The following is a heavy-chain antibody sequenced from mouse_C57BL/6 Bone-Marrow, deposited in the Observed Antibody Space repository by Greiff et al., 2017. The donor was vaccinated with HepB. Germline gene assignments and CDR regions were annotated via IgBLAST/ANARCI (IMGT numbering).Heavy chain of an antibody. V-gene: IGHV1-55*01. CDR1: GFNIKDDY. CDR3: ARLAITTVDY. CDR2: IYPGSGST. D-gene: IGHD1-1*01. Sequence: VQLQQSGAELVRPGASVKLSCTASGFNIKDDYMHWVKQRPGQGLEWIGDIYPGSGSTNYNEKFKSKATLTVDTSSSTAYMQLSSLTSEDSAVYYCARLAITTVDYWGQGTTLTVSS. J-gene: IGHJ2*01.